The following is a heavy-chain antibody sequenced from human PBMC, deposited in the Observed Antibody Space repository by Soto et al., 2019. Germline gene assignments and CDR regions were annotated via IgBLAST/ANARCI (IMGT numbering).Heavy chain of an antibody. CDR3: ARGLAYYGSGSYVHY. CDR1: GYTFTSYG. D-gene: IGHD3-10*01. CDR2: ISAYNGNT. J-gene: IGHJ4*02. V-gene: IGHV1-18*01. Sequence: GASVKVSCKASGYTFTSYGISWVRQAPGQGLEWMGWISAYNGNTNYAQKLQGRVTMTTDTSTSTAYMELRSLRSDDTAVYYCARGLAYYGSGSYVHYWGQGTLVTVSS.